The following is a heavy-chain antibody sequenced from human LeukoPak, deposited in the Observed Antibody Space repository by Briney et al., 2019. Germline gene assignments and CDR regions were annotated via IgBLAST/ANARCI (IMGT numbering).Heavy chain of an antibody. CDR1: GGSISSYY. V-gene: IGHV4-59*08. CDR3: AAWGYDFWSGYSFVQTYFDY. CDR2: IYYSGST. Sequence: SETLSLTCTVPGGSISSYYWSWIRQPPGKGLEWIGYIYYSGSTNYNPSLKSRVTISVDTSKNQFSLKLSSVTAADTAVYYCAAWGYDFWSGYSFVQTYFDYWGQGTLVTVSS. J-gene: IGHJ4*02. D-gene: IGHD3-3*01.